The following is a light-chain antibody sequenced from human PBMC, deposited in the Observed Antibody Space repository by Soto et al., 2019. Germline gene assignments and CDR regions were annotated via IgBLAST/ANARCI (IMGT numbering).Light chain of an antibody. CDR3: QQSYSTPIT. Sequence: IQMTQSPSSLSASVRARVTITCRASQSISSYLNWYQQKPGKAPKLLIYAASSLQSGVPSRFSGSGSGTDFTLTISSLQPEDFATYYCQQSYSTPITFGQGTRLAIK. CDR2: AAS. V-gene: IGKV1-39*01. J-gene: IGKJ5*01. CDR1: QSISSY.